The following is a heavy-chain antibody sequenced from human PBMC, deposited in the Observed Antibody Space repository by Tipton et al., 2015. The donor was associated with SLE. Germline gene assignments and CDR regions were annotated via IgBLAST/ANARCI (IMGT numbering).Heavy chain of an antibody. CDR3: ASSLGSSGY. Sequence: GSLRLSCAVYGGSFSGYYWSWIRQPPGKGLEWIGEINHSGSTNYNPSLKSRVTISVDTSKNQFSLKLSSVTAADTAVYYCASSLGSSGYLGQGTLVTVSS. J-gene: IGHJ4*02. D-gene: IGHD6-25*01. CDR2: INHSGST. CDR1: GGSFSGYY. V-gene: IGHV4-34*01.